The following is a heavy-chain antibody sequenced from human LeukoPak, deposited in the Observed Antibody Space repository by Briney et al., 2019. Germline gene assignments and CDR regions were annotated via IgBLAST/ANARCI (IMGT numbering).Heavy chain of an antibody. CDR1: GGSIYSSSYY. CDR2: IYYSGST. Sequence: PSETLSLTCTVSGGSIYSSSYYWGWIRQPPGKGLEWIGSIYYSGSTYYNPSLKSRVTISVDTSKNQFSLKLSSVTAADTAVYYCARGRYYFDYWGQGTLVTVSS. J-gene: IGHJ4*02. V-gene: IGHV4-39*07. CDR3: ARGRYYFDY.